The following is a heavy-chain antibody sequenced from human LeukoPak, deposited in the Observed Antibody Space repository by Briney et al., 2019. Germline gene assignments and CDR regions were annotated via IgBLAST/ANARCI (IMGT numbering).Heavy chain of an antibody. V-gene: IGHV3-66*01. CDR1: GFAVSTSY. J-gene: IGHJ4*02. D-gene: IGHD5-24*01. CDR2: IYSGGST. Sequence: GGSLRLSCAASGFAVSTSYMTWVRQGPGKGLDWVSVIYSGGSTYYADSVKGRFTFSRDKSKNTLYLQMNSLRAEDTAVYYCAKGNFRDGSDYWGQGTLVTVSS. CDR3: AKGNFRDGSDY.